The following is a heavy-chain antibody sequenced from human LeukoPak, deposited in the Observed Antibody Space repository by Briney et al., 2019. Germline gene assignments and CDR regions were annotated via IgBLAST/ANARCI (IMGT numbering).Heavy chain of an antibody. CDR1: GYTFTGYY. Sequence: AAVKVSCKASGYTFTGYYMHWVRQAPGQGLEWMGWINPNSGGTNYAQKFQGRVTMTRDRSISTAYMELSRLRSDDTAVYYCARVNAARFGYFDYWGQGTLVTVSS. J-gene: IGHJ4*02. CDR3: ARVNAARFGYFDY. CDR2: INPNSGGT. D-gene: IGHD3-10*01. V-gene: IGHV1-2*02.